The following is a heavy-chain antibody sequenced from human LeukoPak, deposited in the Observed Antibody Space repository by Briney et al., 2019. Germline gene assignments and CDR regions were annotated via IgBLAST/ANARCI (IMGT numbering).Heavy chain of an antibody. CDR2: IYWDDDK. Sequence: SGPTLVKPTQTLTLTCTFSGFSLSTSGVGVGWIRQPPGKALEWLALIYWDDDKRYSPSLKSRLTITKDTSKNQEVLTMTNIDPVDTATYYCAHIYQLAARPEYFDYWGQGTLVTVSS. J-gene: IGHJ4*02. D-gene: IGHD6-6*01. CDR3: AHIYQLAARPEYFDY. CDR1: GFSLSTSGVG. V-gene: IGHV2-5*02.